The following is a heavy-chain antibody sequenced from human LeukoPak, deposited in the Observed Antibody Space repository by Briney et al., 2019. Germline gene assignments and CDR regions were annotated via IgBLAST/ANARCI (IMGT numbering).Heavy chain of an antibody. J-gene: IGHJ6*04. CDR1: GYTFTSYY. CDR2: INPSGGST. CDR3: ARDIVVVPAAYSLGMDV. Sequence: ASVTVSCKASGYTFTSYYMHWVRQAPGQGLEWMGIINPSGGSTSYAQKFQGRVTMTRDTSTSTVYMELSSLRSEDTAAYYCARDIVVVPAAYSLGMDVWGKGTTVTVSS. V-gene: IGHV1-46*01. D-gene: IGHD2-2*01.